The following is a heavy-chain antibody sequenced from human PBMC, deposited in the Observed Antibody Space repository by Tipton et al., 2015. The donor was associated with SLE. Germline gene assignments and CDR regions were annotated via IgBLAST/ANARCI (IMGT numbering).Heavy chain of an antibody. Sequence: TLSLTCSVSGASITDNTYYWCWIRQAPGKGLEWIGSLYYGGSTYYNPSLKSRVTISGDTSKNQFSLKMSSMTAADTAVYYCATDSNCGGDCLDTWGQGTLVTVSS. CDR2: LYYGGST. CDR1: GASITDNTYY. J-gene: IGHJ4*02. D-gene: IGHD2-21*01. V-gene: IGHV4-39*07. CDR3: ATDSNCGGDCLDT.